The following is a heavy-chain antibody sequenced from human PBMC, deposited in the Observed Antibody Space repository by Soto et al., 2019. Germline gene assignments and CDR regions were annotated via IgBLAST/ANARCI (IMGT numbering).Heavy chain of an antibody. CDR3: ASSSSRILGCNDY. Sequence: GGSLRLSCAASGFTFSSYDMSWVRQAPGKGLEWVSGFSGSGGSTYYADSVKGRFTISRDNSKNTLYLQMNSLRAEDTAVYYCASSSSRILGCNDYWGQGTLVTVSS. D-gene: IGHD2-2*01. V-gene: IGHV3-23*01. CDR2: FSGSGGST. J-gene: IGHJ4*02. CDR1: GFTFSSYD.